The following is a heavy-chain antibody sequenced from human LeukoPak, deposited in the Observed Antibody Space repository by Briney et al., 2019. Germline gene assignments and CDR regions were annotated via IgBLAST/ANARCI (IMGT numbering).Heavy chain of an antibody. CDR1: GFTFSSYW. D-gene: IGHD3-10*01. J-gene: IGHJ5*02. V-gene: IGHV3-7*01. CDR2: IKKDGSEK. CDR3: ARDHGSGSYWEGFDP. Sequence: GGSLRLSCAASGFTFSSYWMSWVRQAPGKGLEWVANIKKDGSEKYYVDSVKGRFTISRDNAKNSLSLQMNSLRVEDTAVYYCARDHGSGSYWEGFDPWGQGTLVTVSS.